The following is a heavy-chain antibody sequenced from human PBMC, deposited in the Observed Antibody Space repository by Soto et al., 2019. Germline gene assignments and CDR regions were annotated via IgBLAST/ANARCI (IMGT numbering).Heavy chain of an antibody. CDR1: SGSISSSSSY. CDR2: IYYSGIT. V-gene: IGHV4-39*01. Sequence: PSERLSLTCIVSSGSISSSSSYWGWLRQPPGNGLEWIGRIYYSGITYNNPSLKSRVTISVDTSKNQFAVKLISVTAADTAVYYCARQYRLFDPWGQGTLVTVSS. J-gene: IGHJ5*02. D-gene: IGHD2-2*01. CDR3: ARQYRLFDP.